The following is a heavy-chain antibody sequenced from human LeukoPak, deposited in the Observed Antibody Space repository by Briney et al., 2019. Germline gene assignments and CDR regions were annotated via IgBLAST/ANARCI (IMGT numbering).Heavy chain of an antibody. V-gene: IGHV3-48*01. D-gene: IGHD2-2*01. Sequence: GSLRLSCAASGFTVSNYNMNWVRQAPGKGLEWVSYISSDGYTIFYADSVQGRFTISRDNAKNSLFLQMNSLRAEDTAMYYCARPYCSSTSCPTFDDWGQGTLVTLSS. CDR2: ISSDGYTI. J-gene: IGHJ4*02. CDR1: GFTVSNYN. CDR3: ARPYCSSTSCPTFDD.